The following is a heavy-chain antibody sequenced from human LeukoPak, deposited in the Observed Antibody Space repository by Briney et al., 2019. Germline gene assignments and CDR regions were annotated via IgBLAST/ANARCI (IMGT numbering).Heavy chain of an antibody. CDR1: GFTFDDYA. J-gene: IGHJ4*02. CDR2: ISWNSGSI. V-gene: IGHV3-9*01. CDR3: AGSGTSNWGLDY. Sequence: PGGSLRLSCAASGFTFDDYAMHWVRQAPGKGLEWVSGISWNSGSIGYADSVKGRFTISRDNAKNSLYLQMNSLRAEDTALYYCAGSGTSNWGLDYWGQGTLVTVSS. D-gene: IGHD7-27*01.